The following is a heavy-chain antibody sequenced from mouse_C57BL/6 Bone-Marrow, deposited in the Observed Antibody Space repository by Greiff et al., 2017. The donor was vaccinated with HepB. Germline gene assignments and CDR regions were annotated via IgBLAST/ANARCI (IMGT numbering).Heavy chain of an antibody. CDR3: ASVTGTWFAY. J-gene: IGHJ3*01. CDR1: GFTFSDYG. V-gene: IGHV5-15*01. Sequence: EVQGVESGGGLVQPGGSLKLSCAASGFTFSDYGMAWVRQAPRKGPEWVAFISNLAYSIYYADTVTGRFTISRENAKNTLYLEMSSLRSEDTAMYYCASVTGTWFAYWGQGTLVTVSA. D-gene: IGHD4-1*01. CDR2: ISNLAYSI.